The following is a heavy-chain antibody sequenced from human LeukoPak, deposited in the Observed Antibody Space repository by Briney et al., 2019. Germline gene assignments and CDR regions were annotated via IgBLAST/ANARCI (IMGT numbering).Heavy chain of an antibody. V-gene: IGHV5-10-1*01. Sequence: GESLKISWNGSGYSFTNYWISWVRQMPGKGLEWMGRIDPSDSYTNYSPSFQGHLTISADKSSSTAYLQWSSLKASDTAMYYCARALRITFGGGRGAFDIWGQGTMVTVSS. D-gene: IGHD3-16*01. CDR3: ARALRITFGGGRGAFDI. CDR1: GYSFTNYW. CDR2: IDPSDSYT. J-gene: IGHJ3*02.